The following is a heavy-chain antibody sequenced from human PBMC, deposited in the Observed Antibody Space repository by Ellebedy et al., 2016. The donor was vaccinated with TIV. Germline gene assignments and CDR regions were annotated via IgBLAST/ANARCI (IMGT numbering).Heavy chain of an antibody. V-gene: IGHV3-30-3*01. D-gene: IGHD3-22*01. CDR3: ATSAVGHSHGYYFDY. J-gene: IGHJ4*02. CDR2: ISYDGSEK. Sequence: PGGSLRLSCTVSGFTFSSYAIHWVRLAPGKGLEWVTLISYDGSEKYNADSVKGRFTISRDNSKNTLYLQMNSLRAEDTAVYYGATSAVGHSHGYYFDYWGQGTLVTVSA. CDR1: GFTFSSYA.